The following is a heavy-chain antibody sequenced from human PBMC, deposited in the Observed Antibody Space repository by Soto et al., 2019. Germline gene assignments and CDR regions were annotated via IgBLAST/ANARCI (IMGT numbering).Heavy chain of an antibody. CDR1: GFTFSSYG. CDR3: AKLQGGYYDYIWGSYPGMVYYCDY. Sequence: CSAAGFTFSSYGMHWVRQAPGKGLEWVAGISYDGSNKYYADSVKGRFTISRDNSKNTLYLQMNSLRAEDTAVYYCAKLQGGYYDYIWGSYPGMVYYCDYLGEGTLVTVSS. J-gene: IGHJ4*02. CDR2: ISYDGSNK. V-gene: IGHV3-30*18. D-gene: IGHD3-16*02.